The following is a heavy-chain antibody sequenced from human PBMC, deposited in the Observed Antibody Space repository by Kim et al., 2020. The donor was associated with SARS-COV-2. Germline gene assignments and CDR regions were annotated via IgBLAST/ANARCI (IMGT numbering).Heavy chain of an antibody. CDR2: NTGNP. Sequence: NTGNPTYAQGFTGRFVFSLDTSVSTAYLQISSLKAEDTAVYYCARVSPDYWGQGTLVTVSS. J-gene: IGHJ4*02. V-gene: IGHV7-4-1*02. CDR3: ARVSPDY.